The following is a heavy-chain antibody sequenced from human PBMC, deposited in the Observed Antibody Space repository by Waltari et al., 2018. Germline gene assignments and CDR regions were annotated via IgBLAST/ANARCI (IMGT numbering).Heavy chain of an antibody. CDR2: IKEDGSQT. V-gene: IGHV3-7*04. D-gene: IGHD6-19*01. CDR3: ARDRGWNTFDY. CDR1: GFPFSSYW. J-gene: IGHJ4*02. Sequence: EVQLVGSGGNLVQPGGSLRPSCPASGFPFSSYWITWVRQAPGRGLEWVANIKEDGSQTYYVDSVKGRFTISRDNAKNSLYLQMSSLRAEDTGLYYCARDRGWNTFDYWGQGTLVTVSS.